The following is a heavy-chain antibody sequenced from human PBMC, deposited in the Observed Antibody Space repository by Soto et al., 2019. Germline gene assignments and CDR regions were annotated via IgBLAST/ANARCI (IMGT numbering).Heavy chain of an antibody. Sequence: QVQLQESGPGLVKPSQTLSLTCTVSGGSISSGGFYWSWIRQHPGKGLEWIGYIYHSGGTYYNPSLKSRVTIAVDTSENQFSLRLSSVTAADTAVYYCAIDSQSWFDPWGQGTLVTVSS. J-gene: IGHJ5*02. CDR2: IYHSGGT. CDR3: AIDSQSWFDP. CDR1: GGSISSGGFY. V-gene: IGHV4-31*03.